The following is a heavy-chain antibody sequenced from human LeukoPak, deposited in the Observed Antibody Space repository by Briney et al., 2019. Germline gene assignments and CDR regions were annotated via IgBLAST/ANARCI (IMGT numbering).Heavy chain of an antibody. J-gene: IGHJ4*02. D-gene: IGHD1/OR15-1a*01. Sequence: SETLSLTCTVSGGSISSYYWSWIRQPPRKGLEWIGYIYYSGSTNYNPSLKSRVTISVDTSKNQFSMKLSSVTAADTAVYYCARANWAGTMFDYWGQGTLVTVSS. CDR1: GGSISSYY. CDR2: IYYSGST. V-gene: IGHV4-59*01. CDR3: ARANWAGTMFDY.